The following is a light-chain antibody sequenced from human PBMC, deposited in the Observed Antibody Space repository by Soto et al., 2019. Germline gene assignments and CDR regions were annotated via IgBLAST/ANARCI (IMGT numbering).Light chain of an antibody. Sequence: EIVMTQSPGTLSLSPGERATLSCTASQTVGSSLLAWYQQTPGQAPRVLISAASSRATGIPDRFSGSGSGTDFTLTISRLEPEDFAVYYCQQYGASPQTFGQGTKVDIK. CDR3: QQYGASPQT. CDR2: AAS. V-gene: IGKV3-20*01. J-gene: IGKJ1*01. CDR1: QTVGSSL.